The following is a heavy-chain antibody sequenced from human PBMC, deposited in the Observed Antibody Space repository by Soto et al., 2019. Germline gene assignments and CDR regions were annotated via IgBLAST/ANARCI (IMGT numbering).Heavy chain of an antibody. D-gene: IGHD6-13*01. CDR3: ARGSRGAAAADGYFQH. CDR2: IWYDGSNK. J-gene: IGHJ1*01. Sequence: GGSLRLSCAASGFTFSSYGMHWVRQAPGKGLEWVAVIWYDGSNKYYEDSVKGRFTLSRDNSKNTVYLQMNSLRAEDTAVYYCARGSRGAAAADGYFQHWGQGTLVTVSS. V-gene: IGHV3-33*01. CDR1: GFTFSSYG.